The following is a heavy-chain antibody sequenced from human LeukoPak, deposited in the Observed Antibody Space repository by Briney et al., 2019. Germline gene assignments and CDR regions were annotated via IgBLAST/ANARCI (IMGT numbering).Heavy chain of an antibody. CDR2: IDNDGGST. J-gene: IGHJ6*04. Sequence: GGSLRLSCAASGFTFHSYWMHWVRQAPGKGLVWVSRIDNDGGSTTYADSVKGRFTISRDNSKNTLYLQMNSLRAEDTAVYYCARDVGFGEAGKTYWGKGTTVTISS. CDR3: ARDVGFGEAGKTY. V-gene: IGHV3-74*01. CDR1: GFTFHSYW. D-gene: IGHD3-10*01.